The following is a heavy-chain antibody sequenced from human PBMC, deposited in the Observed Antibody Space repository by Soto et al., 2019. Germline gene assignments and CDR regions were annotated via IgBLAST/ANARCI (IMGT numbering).Heavy chain of an antibody. CDR1: GYTFTSYD. V-gene: IGHV1-8*01. J-gene: IGHJ6*02. Sequence: QVQLVQSGAEVKKPGASVKVSRKASGYTFTSYDINWVRQATGQGLEWMGWMNPNSGNTGYAQKFQGRVTMTRNTSISTAYMELSSLRSEDTAVSYCARASSWYYFYYGMDVWGQGTTVTVSS. CDR3: ARASSWYYFYYGMDV. CDR2: MNPNSGNT.